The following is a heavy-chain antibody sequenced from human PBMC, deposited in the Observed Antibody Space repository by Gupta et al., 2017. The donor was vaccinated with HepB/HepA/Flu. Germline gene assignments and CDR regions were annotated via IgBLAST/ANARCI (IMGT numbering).Heavy chain of an antibody. V-gene: IGHV3-7*01. CDR2: IKQDGTES. D-gene: IGHD2-15*01. J-gene: IGHJ4*02. Sequence: EVQLVESGGGLVQPGGSPRLSCAASRFSLSNYWMSWVRQAPGKGLEWVASIKQDGTESYFLDSVKGRFTISRDNAKNSLYLQMNSLRPEDTAVYYCARAQAYCSGATCYTSFFDYWGQGSLVSVSS. CDR1: RFSLSNYW. CDR3: ARAQAYCSGATCYTSFFDY.